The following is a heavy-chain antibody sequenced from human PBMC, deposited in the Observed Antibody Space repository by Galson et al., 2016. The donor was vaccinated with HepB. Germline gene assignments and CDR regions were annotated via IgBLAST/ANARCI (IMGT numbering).Heavy chain of an antibody. CDR2: IFHSVRV. CDR3: ARGEAAAAYDY. D-gene: IGHD6-13*01. V-gene: IGHV4-4*02. J-gene: IGHJ4*02. CDR1: GGSISSSDW. Sequence: ETLSLTCAVSGGSISSSDWWTWVRQPPGQGLEWIGQIFHSVRVNYTPSLASRLTISVDTSENQFSLKLRSVTAADTAVYYCARGEAAAAYDYWGQGTLVTVSS.